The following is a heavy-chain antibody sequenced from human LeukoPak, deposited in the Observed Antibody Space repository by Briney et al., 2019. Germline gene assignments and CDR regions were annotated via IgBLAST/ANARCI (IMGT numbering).Heavy chain of an antibody. CDR1: GGSFSGYY. CDR2: NTHSGIA. D-gene: IGHD6-19*01. J-gene: IGHJ4*02. CDR3: ARGLASGWVDY. Sequence: SETLSLTCAVYGGSFSGYYWSWIRQSPGKGLEWIGENTHSGIANYNPSLESRVTISVDTSKHQFSLNLNSVTAADTAVYYCARGLASGWVDYWGQGTLVTVSS. V-gene: IGHV4-34*01.